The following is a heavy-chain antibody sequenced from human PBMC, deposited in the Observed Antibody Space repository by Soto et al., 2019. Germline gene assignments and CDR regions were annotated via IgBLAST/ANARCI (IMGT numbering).Heavy chain of an antibody. CDR2: ISSSSGTI. J-gene: IGHJ4*02. CDR1: GFTFSNYD. Sequence: EVQLVESGGDLVQPGESLRVSCAASGFTFSNYDMNWVRQAPGKGLEWVSYISSSSGTIYYAASVKGRFTTSRDNAKNPLYLQMNSLRAEDTAVYYCARGPTCIEGYCSSSSWHDYWGQGTLVTVSS. D-gene: IGHD2-15*01. V-gene: IGHV3-48*01. CDR3: ARGPTCIEGYCSSSSWHDY.